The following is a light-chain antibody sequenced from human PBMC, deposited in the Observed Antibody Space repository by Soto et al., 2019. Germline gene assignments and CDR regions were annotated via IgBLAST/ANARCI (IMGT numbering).Light chain of an antibody. Sequence: DIQMTQFPSTLSASVGDRVTITCRASQSITNWLAGYQQKPGKAPKLLIYDASSLESGVPSRFSGSGSGTEFTLTISSLQPDDFATYYCQQYNSYSPLTFGPGTKVDIK. CDR3: QQYNSYSPLT. CDR2: DAS. CDR1: QSITNW. V-gene: IGKV1-5*01. J-gene: IGKJ3*01.